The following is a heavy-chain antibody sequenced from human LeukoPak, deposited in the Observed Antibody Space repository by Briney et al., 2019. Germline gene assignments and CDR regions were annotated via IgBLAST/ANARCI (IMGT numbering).Heavy chain of an antibody. V-gene: IGHV4-59*01. CDR1: GGSISSYY. Sequence: PSETLSLTCTVSGGSISSYYCSWIRQSPGKGLEWIGYNSDNGNRNYSPSLKNRVTISVDTSKKQFSLKLTSVTAADTAVYYCAAGDTYLDFWGQGTPVTVSS. CDR3: AAGDTYLDF. CDR2: NSDNGNR. J-gene: IGHJ4*02.